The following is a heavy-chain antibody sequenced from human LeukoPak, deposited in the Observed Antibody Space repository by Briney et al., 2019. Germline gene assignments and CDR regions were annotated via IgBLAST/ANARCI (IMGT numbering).Heavy chain of an antibody. V-gene: IGHV4-59*08. D-gene: IGHD5-24*01. CDR3: VRHGPRRDGYNYDY. CDR2: IYYTGNT. J-gene: IGHJ4*02. CDR1: GGSISSYY. Sequence: SETLSLTCTVSGGSISSYYWSWIRQPPGKGLECLGYIYYTGNTNYNPSLKSRVTISVDTSKNQFSLKLSSVTAADTAVYYCVRHGPRRDGYNYDYWGQGTLVTVSS.